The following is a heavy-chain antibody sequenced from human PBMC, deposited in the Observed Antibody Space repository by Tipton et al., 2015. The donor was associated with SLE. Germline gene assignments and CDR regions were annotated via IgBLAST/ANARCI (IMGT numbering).Heavy chain of an antibody. Sequence: TLSLTCNVSGASISSSDYSWGWMRQPPGEGLEWIGTIYYNGGTHSNPSLKSRVSISVDTSKNQLSLKSISVTAADTAVYFCARLVGGYARWGQGTLVTVSS. J-gene: IGHJ4*02. V-gene: IGHV4-39*01. D-gene: IGHD5-12*01. CDR2: IYYNGGT. CDR3: ARLVGGYAR. CDR1: GASISSSDYS.